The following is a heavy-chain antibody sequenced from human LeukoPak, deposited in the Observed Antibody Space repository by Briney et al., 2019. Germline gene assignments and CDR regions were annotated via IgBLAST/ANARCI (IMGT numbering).Heavy chain of an antibody. CDR3: ARHSLPTAGDY. V-gene: IGHV5-51*01. CDR1: GYIFTSYW. J-gene: IGHJ4*02. CDR2: IYPGDSDT. Sequence: GESLTLSCKGSGYIFTSYWIGWVRQMPGKGLEWMGIIYPGDSDTRYSPSFQGQVTISADKSISTSYLQWSSLKASDTAMYYCARHSLPTAGDYWGQGTLVTVSS. D-gene: IGHD6-19*01.